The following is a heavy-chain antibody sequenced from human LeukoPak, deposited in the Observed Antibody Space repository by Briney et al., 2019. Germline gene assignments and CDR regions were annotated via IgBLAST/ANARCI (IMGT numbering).Heavy chain of an antibody. Sequence: ASVKVSCKASGYTFTSYGISWVRQAPGQGLEWMGWISAYSGNTNYAQKLQGRVTMTTDTSTSTAYMELRSLRSDDTAVYYCARDKDSSSWPTYYYYYYGMDVWGQGTTVTVSS. D-gene: IGHD6-13*01. CDR3: ARDKDSSSWPTYYYYYYGMDV. J-gene: IGHJ6*02. CDR2: ISAYSGNT. CDR1: GYTFTSYG. V-gene: IGHV1-18*01.